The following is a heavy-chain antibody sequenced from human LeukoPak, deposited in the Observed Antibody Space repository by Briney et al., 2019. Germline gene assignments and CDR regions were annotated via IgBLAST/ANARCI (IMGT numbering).Heavy chain of an antibody. CDR3: ARATVRVVRGVYFNY. CDR1: GYTFTSYY. Sequence: ASVKVSCKASGYTFTSYYMHWVRQAPGQGLEWMGIINPSGGSTSYAQKFQGRVTMTRDTSISTAYMELSRLRSDDTAVYYCARATVRVVRGVYFNYWGQGTLVTVSS. J-gene: IGHJ4*02. D-gene: IGHD3-10*01. V-gene: IGHV1-46*01. CDR2: INPSGGST.